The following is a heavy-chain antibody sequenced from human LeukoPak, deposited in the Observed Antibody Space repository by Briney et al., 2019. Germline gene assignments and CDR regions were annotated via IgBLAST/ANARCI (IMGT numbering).Heavy chain of an antibody. Sequence: PSETLSLTCTVSGYSISTGYYWGWIRQPPGKGLEWIGSIYHSGNTSYNPSLKSRVSISVDTSKNQFSLKLTSVNAADTAVYYCARAALVGATLFDWGQGTLVTVSS. D-gene: IGHD1-26*01. J-gene: IGHJ4*02. CDR2: IYHSGNT. V-gene: IGHV4-38-2*02. CDR1: GYSISTGYY. CDR3: ARAALVGATLFD.